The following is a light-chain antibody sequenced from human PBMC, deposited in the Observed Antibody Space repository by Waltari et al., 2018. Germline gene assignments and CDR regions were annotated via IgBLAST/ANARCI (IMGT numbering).Light chain of an antibody. J-gene: IGKJ1*01. CDR2: LGS. CDR3: MQALQSPWS. Sequence: DIVVTQSPLSLPVTPGEQASTSCRSSQNLLHTNGYNYLDWYLQKPGQPPQLLIFLGSNRASGVPDRFSGSGSGTEFTLKISRVEAEDVGVYYCMQALQSPWSFGQGTKVEIK. V-gene: IGKV2-28*01. CDR1: QNLLHTNGYNY.